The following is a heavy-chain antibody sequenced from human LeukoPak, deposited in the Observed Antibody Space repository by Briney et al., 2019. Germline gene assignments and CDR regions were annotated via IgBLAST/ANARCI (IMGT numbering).Heavy chain of an antibody. CDR2: IIPIFGTA. D-gene: IGHD2-15*01. Sequence: SVKVSCKASGGTFSSYAVSWARQVPGQGLEWMGGIIPIFGTANYAQKFQGRVTITADESTSTAYMELSSLRSEDTAVYYCARGCSGGSCHNDYYYYGMDVWGKGTTVTVSS. J-gene: IGHJ6*04. CDR3: ARGCSGGSCHNDYYYYGMDV. V-gene: IGHV1-69*01. CDR1: GGTFSSYA.